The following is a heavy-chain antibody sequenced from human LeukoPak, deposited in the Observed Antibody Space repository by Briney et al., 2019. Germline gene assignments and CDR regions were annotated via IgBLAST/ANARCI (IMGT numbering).Heavy chain of an antibody. V-gene: IGHV3-48*03. CDR2: ISSSGNTI. CDR3: TRAGNYYYGMDV. Sequence: GGSLRLSCAASGFAFNKYAMSWVRQAPEKGLEWVSHISSSGNTIYYADSVKGRFSISRDKAKKSLYLQMNSLRAEDTAVYYCTRAGNYYYGMDVWGQGTTVTVSS. CDR1: GFAFNKYA. J-gene: IGHJ6*02.